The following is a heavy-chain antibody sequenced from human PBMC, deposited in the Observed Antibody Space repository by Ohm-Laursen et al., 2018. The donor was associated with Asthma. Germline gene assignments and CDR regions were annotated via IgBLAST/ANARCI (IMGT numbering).Heavy chain of an antibody. J-gene: IGHJ4*02. D-gene: IGHD6-13*01. CDR1: GYTFTSYA. CDR3: AKVKYSSSFDY. V-gene: IGHV1-3*04. CDR2: INTGNGIT. Sequence: SVKVSCKASGYTFTSYAIHWVRQAPGQRLEWMGWINTGNGITKYSQKFQGRVTITRDTSASTAYMELSSRRSEDTAMYYCAKVKYSSSFDYWGQGTLVSVSS.